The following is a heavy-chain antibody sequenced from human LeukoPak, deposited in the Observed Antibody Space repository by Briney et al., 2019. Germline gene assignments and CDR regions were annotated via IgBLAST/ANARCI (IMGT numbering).Heavy chain of an antibody. CDR1: GGSLSGYY. J-gene: IGHJ4*02. V-gene: IGHV4-34*01. Sequence: SETLSLTCAVYGGSLSGYYWSWIRQPPGKGLEWIGEINHSGSTNYHPSLKSRVTISVDTSKNQFSLKLSSVTAADTAVYYCASSRGYAWGSYRPFDYWGPGTLVSVSS. CDR3: ASSRGYAWGSYRPFDY. CDR2: INHSGST. D-gene: IGHD3-16*02.